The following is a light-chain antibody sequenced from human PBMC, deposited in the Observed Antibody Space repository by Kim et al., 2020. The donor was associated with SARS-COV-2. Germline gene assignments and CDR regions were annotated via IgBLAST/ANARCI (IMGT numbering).Light chain of an antibody. CDR2: AAS. V-gene: IGKV1-27*01. CDR1: QDINSY. CDR3: QKYNSPPRT. J-gene: IGKJ1*01. Sequence: DIQMTQSPSSLSASVGDRVTITCRASQDINSYLAWYQQKPGKVPKLLIQAASTLQSGVSSRFSGSGSGTDFTLTISSLRPEDVATYYCQKYNSPPRTFGQGTKVDIK.